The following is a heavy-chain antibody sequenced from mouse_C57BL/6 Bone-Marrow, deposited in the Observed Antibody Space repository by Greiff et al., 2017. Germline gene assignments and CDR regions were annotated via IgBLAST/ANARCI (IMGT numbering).Heavy chain of an antibody. J-gene: IGHJ3*01. CDR2: IRNKANGYTT. CDR1: GFTFTDYY. V-gene: IGHV7-3*01. Sequence: EVKLVESGGGLVQPGGSLSLSCAASGFTFTDYYMSWVRQPPGKALEWLGFIRNKANGYTTEYSASVKGRFTISRDNSQSILYLQMNALRAEDSATYDCARYIPFYDGYPFAYWGQGTLVTVSA. D-gene: IGHD2-3*01. CDR3: ARYIPFYDGYPFAY.